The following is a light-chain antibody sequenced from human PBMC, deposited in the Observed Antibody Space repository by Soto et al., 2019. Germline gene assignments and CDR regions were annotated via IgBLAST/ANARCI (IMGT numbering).Light chain of an antibody. CDR1: QSISNY. Sequence: DIQMSQSPSSLSATVGDRVTITCRASQSISNYLNWYQQKPGRAPELLIYAASSLQSGVPSRFSGSGSGTDFTLTISSLQPEDFATYYCQQSYSTPWTFGQGTKV. V-gene: IGKV1-39*01. CDR2: AAS. J-gene: IGKJ1*01. CDR3: QQSYSTPWT.